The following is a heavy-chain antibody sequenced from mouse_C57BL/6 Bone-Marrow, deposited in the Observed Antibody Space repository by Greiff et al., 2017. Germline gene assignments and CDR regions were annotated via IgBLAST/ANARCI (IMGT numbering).Heavy chain of an antibody. J-gene: IGHJ1*03. CDR3: ARVITTVVAHWYFDV. D-gene: IGHD1-1*01. CDR1: GYTFTDYY. V-gene: IGHV1-75*01. Sequence: QVQLQQSGPELVKPGASVKISCKASGYTFTDYYINWVKQRPGQGLEWIGWIFPGSGSTYYNEKFKGKATLTVDKSSSTAYMLLSSLTSEDSAVYFCARVITTVVAHWYFDVWGTGTTVTVSS. CDR2: IFPGSGST.